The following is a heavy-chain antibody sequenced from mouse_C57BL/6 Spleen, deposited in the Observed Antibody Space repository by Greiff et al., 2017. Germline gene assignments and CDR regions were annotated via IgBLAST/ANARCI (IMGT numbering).Heavy chain of an antibody. D-gene: IGHD2-12*01. V-gene: IGHV1-81*01. CDR2: IYPRSGNT. Sequence: QVQLQQSGAELARPGASVKLSCKASGYTFTSYGISWVKQRTGQGLEWIGEIYPRSGNTYYNEKFKGKATLTADKSSSTAYMELRSLTSEDSAVYFCAKGELTTRYFDVWGTGTTVTVSS. J-gene: IGHJ1*03. CDR3: AKGELTTRYFDV. CDR1: GYTFTSYG.